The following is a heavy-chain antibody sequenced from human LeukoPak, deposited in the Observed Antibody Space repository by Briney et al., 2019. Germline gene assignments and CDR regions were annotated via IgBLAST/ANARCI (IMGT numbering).Heavy chain of an antibody. J-gene: IGHJ6*03. V-gene: IGHV4-31*03. D-gene: IGHD4-17*01. CDR3: ASTDGDYYHYYYYYMDV. CDR2: IYSSGIT. Sequence: PSETLSLTCTVSGGSITSGGYYWSWIRQLPGKGLEWIGYIYSSGITFYNPSLQSRVSISVDTSRNQFSLKLSSVTAADTAIYYCASTDGDYYHYYYYYMDVWAMGPRSPSP. CDR1: GGSITSGGYY.